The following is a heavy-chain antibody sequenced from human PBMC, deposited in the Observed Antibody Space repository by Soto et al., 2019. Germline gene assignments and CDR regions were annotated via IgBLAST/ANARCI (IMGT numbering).Heavy chain of an antibody. J-gene: IGHJ4*02. V-gene: IGHV3-23*01. D-gene: IGHD2-8*01. CDR2: ISASGGST. CDR1: GFTSSSCA. Sequence: EVQLLDSGGGLVQPGGSLRLSCVASGFTSSSCAMRWVRQAPGKGLEWVSGISASGGSTYYADSVKGRFTISRDNSKNTLYLQLNSLRAEDKAVYYCATPGLGNGRDFCHDWGQGTLVTVSS. CDR3: ATPGLGNGRDFCHD.